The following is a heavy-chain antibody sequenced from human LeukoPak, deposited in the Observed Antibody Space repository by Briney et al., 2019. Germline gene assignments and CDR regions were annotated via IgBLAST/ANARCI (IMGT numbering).Heavy chain of an antibody. CDR2: IHHSGST. Sequence: SETLSLTCTVFGYSISSGYHWDWIRQPPGKGPEWIATIHHSGSTYYNPSLKSRVTVSVDRSKNQFSLKLSSVTAADTAVYYCARGVDSNWFDPWGQGTLVTVSS. V-gene: IGHV4-38-2*02. J-gene: IGHJ5*02. CDR3: ARGVDSNWFDP. D-gene: IGHD3-3*01. CDR1: GYSISSGYH.